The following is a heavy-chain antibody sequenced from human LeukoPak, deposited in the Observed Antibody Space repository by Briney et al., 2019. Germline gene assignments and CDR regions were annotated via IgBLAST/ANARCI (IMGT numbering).Heavy chain of an antibody. CDR3: ARDYGSGIDC. Sequence: GGSLRLSCAASGFTFSNYGMHWVRQAPGKGLEWVAVISYDGSNKYYADSVKGRFTISRDNSKNTLSLQMNSLRAEDTAVYYCARDYGSGIDCWGQGTLVTVSS. J-gene: IGHJ4*02. CDR1: GFTFSNYG. CDR2: ISYDGSNK. V-gene: IGHV3-30*03. D-gene: IGHD3-10*01.